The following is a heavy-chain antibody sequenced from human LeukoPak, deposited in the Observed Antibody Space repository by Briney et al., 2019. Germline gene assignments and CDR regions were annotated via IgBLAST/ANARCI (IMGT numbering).Heavy chain of an antibody. CDR3: ARQWDRAVAKTGYFDY. D-gene: IGHD6-19*01. V-gene: IGHV4-38-2*02. J-gene: IGHJ4*02. Sequence: SETLSLTCTVSGYSITNNYYWDWIRQPPGKGLEWIGEINHSGSTNYNPSLKSRVTISVDTSKNQFSLKLSSVTAADTAVYYCARQWDRAVAKTGYFDYWGQGTLVTVSS. CDR1: GYSITNNYY. CDR2: INHSGST.